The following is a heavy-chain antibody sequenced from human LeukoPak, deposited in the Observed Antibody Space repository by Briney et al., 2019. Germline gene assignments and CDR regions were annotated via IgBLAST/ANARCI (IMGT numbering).Heavy chain of an antibody. CDR1: GFPFSDYY. D-gene: IGHD6-19*01. CDR2: ISSGGSTI. Sequence: GGSLRLSCAASGFPFSDYYMSWIRQAPGKGLEWVSYISSGGSTIYYADSAKGRFTISRDNAKNSLYLQMNSLRAEDTAVYYCAGSGWYGFRFDYWGQGTLVTVSS. V-gene: IGHV3-11*01. J-gene: IGHJ4*02. CDR3: AGSGWYGFRFDY.